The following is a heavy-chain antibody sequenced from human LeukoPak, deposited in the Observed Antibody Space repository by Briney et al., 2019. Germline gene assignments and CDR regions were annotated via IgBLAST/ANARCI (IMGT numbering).Heavy chain of an antibody. CDR3: ARDYMTHSSGWDAFDI. J-gene: IGHJ3*02. V-gene: IGHV1-2*06. Sequence: ASVKVSCKTSGYTFAVYYVRLVRQAPGLGLEWMGRIHPNSGVTHSAQKFQGRVTMTRDTSITTAYMELSSLRSDDTAVYYCARDYMTHSSGWDAFDIWGQGTMVTVSS. CDR1: GYTFAVYY. D-gene: IGHD6-19*01. CDR2: IHPNSGVT.